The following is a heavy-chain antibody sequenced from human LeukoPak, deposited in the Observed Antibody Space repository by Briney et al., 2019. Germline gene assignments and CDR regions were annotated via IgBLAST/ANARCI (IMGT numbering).Heavy chain of an antibody. CDR1: GGSISSSSYY. Sequence: SETLSLTCTVSGGSISSSSYYWGWIRQPPGKGLEWIGSIYYSGSTSCNPSLKSRATISVDTSKNQFSLKLSSVTAADTAMYYCARHPYANWYFDLRGRGTLITVSS. V-gene: IGHV4-39*01. CDR2: IYYSGST. J-gene: IGHJ2*01. D-gene: IGHD2-8*01. CDR3: ARHPYANWYFDL.